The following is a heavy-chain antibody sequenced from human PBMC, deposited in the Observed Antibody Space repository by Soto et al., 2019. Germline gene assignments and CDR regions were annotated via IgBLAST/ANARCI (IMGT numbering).Heavy chain of an antibody. CDR2: INPKSGGT. Sequence: QVHLVQSGAEVKKPGASVKVSCKTSGYTFCAYYMHWVRQAPGQGLEWMGWINPKSGGTLYAQKFQGRVIMTRDTSISTAYMELSRLRSDDTAVYYCARGGTFAYDTSGYSVYWGQGTLVTVSS. CDR3: ARGGTFAYDTSGYSVY. V-gene: IGHV1-2*02. CDR1: GYTFCAYY. D-gene: IGHD3-22*01. J-gene: IGHJ4*02.